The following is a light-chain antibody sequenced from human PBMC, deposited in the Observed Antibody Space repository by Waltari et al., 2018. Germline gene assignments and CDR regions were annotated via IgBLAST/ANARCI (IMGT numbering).Light chain of an antibody. CDR1: SSDVGAYIL. CDR2: DVR. Sequence: QAALTQPASVSASPGQSITIPCPGTSSDVGAYILFSWYRQYPGKAPQLIIYDVRTRPSGISDRFSGDKSDNTASLTISGLRAEDEADYYCSSYTLADTRVFGGGT. J-gene: IGLJ3*02. V-gene: IGLV2-14*01. CDR3: SSYTLADTRV.